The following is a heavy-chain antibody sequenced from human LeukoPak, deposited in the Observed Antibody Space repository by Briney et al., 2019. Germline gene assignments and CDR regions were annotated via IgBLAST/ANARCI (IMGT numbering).Heavy chain of an antibody. V-gene: IGHV4-34*01. CDR2: INHSGST. J-gene: IGHJ4*02. D-gene: IGHD3-3*01. Sequence: NPSETLSLTCAVYGGSFSGYYWSWIRQPPGKRLEWIGEINHSGSTNYNPSLKSRVTISVDTSKNQFSLKLSSVTAADTAVYYCARGRSYYDFWSGYYIGIYFDYWGQGTLVTVSS. CDR3: ARGRSYYDFWSGYYIGIYFDY. CDR1: GGSFSGYY.